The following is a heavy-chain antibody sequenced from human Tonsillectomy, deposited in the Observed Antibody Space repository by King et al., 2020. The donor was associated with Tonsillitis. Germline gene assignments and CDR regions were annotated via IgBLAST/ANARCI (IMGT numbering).Heavy chain of an antibody. V-gene: IGHV3-21*01. D-gene: IGHD3-22*01. CDR3: ARAAGSGAFDSSGYYHY. J-gene: IGHJ4*02. Sequence: IYYADSVKGRFTISRDNANNSLYLQMNSLRAEDTAVYYCARAAGSGAFDSSGYYHYWGQGTLVTVSS. CDR2: I.